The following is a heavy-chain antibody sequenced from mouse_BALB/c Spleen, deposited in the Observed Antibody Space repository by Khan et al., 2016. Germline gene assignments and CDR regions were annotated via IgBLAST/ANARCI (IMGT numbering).Heavy chain of an antibody. J-gene: IGHJ2*01. Sequence: QVQLQQSGAELARPGASVKMSCKASGYTFTIYTMHWVKQRPGQGLEWIGYINPSSGYTNYNQKSKDKATLKADKSSSTAYMHRSSLTSEDSAVYYWARSRRMVGIYLFTSWGQGTTLPVSS. CDR2: INPSSGYT. CDR1: GYTFTIYT. CDR3: ARSRRMVGIYLFTS. V-gene: IGHV1-4*01. D-gene: IGHD1-1*01.